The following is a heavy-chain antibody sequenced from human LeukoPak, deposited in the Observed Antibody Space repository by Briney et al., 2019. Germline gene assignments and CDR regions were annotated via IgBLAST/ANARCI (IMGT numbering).Heavy chain of an antibody. CDR3: ATDPNYYDSSGYRH. J-gene: IGHJ1*01. Sequence: ASVKVSCXVSGYTLTELSMHWVRQAPGKGLEWMGGFDPEGGETIYAQKFQGRVTMTEDTSTDTAYMELSSLRSEDTAVYYCATDPNYYDSSGYRHWGQGTLVTVSS. CDR2: FDPEGGET. V-gene: IGHV1-24*01. CDR1: GYTLTELS. D-gene: IGHD3-22*01.